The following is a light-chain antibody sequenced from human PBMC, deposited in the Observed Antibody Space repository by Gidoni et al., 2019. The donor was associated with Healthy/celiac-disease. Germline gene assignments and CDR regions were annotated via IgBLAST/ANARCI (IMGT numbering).Light chain of an antibody. CDR1: QSVLYSSNNKNY. V-gene: IGKV4-1*01. J-gene: IGKJ3*01. Sequence: DIVMTQSPDSLAVSLGERATINCKSSQSVLYSSNNKNYLAWYQQKPGQPPKLLIYWASTRESGVPDRFSGSGSGTDFTLTISSLQAEDVAVYYCQQYYSTPEGLFTFGPXTKVDIK. CDR2: WAS. CDR3: QQYYSTPEGLFT.